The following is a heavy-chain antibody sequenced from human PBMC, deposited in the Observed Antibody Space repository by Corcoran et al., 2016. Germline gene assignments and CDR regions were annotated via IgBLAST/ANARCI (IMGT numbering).Heavy chain of an antibody. V-gene: IGHV4-4*07. J-gene: IGHJ4*02. Sequence: QVQLQESGPGLVKPSETLSLTCTVSGGSISSYYWSWIRQPAGKGLEWIGRIYTSGSTNYNPSLKSRVTMAVDTAKNQFSLKLSSVTAADTAVYYCAREGIGGSEGRDFDYWGQGTLVTVSS. CDR1: GGSISSYY. CDR2: IYTSGST. D-gene: IGHD1-26*01. CDR3: AREGIGGSEGRDFDY.